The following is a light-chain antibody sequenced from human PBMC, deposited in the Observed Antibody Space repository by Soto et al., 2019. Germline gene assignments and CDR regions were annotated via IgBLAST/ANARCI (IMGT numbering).Light chain of an antibody. V-gene: IGKV3-15*01. J-gene: IGKJ4*01. Sequence: EIVMTQSPATLSVSPGETATLSCRASQSVSYNLAWYQQKPGQGPRLLIYGAFTRATGIPARFSGSGSGTDFTLPISSLQSEDFAVYYCQQYKNWPPLPFGGGTKVEIK. CDR3: QQYKNWPPLP. CDR2: GAF. CDR1: QSVSYN.